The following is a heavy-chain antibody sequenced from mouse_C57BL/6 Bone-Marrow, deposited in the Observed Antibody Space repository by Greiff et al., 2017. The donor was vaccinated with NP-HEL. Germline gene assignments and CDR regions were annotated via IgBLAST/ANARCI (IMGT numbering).Heavy chain of an antibody. J-gene: IGHJ2*01. CDR3: ARQAQLRLRLDY. CDR2: INPYNGGT. D-gene: IGHD3-1*01. V-gene: IGHV1-19*01. CDR1: GYTFTDYY. Sequence: VQLKESGPVLVKPGASVKMSCKASGYTFTDYYMNWVKQSHGKSLEWIGVINPYNGGTSYNQKFKGKATLTVDKSSSTAYMELNSLTSEDSAVYYCARQAQLRLRLDYWGQGTTLTVYS.